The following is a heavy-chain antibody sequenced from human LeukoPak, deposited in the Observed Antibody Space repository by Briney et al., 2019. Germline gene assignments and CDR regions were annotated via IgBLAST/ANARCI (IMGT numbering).Heavy chain of an antibody. CDR1: GGSISSYY. V-gene: IGHV4-59*12. D-gene: IGHD6-13*01. CDR2: IYYSGST. Sequence: SETLSLTCAVSGGSISSYYWSWIRQPPGKGLEWIGYIYYSGSTNYNPSLKSRVTISVDTSKNQFSLKLSSVTAADTAVYYCAKDTIAAAGTGVTYFDYWGQGTLVTVSS. CDR3: AKDTIAAAGTGVTYFDY. J-gene: IGHJ4*02.